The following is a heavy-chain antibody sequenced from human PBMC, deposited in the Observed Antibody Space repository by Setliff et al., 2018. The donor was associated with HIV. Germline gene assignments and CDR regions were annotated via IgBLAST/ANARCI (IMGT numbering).Heavy chain of an antibody. V-gene: IGHV3-30*18. CDR1: GFTFSSYG. D-gene: IGHD1-26*01. CDR2: ISYDGSNK. Sequence: GGSLRLSCAASGFTFSSYGIHWVRQAPGKGLEWVAVISYDGSNKYYGDSVKGRFTISRENSKNTLYLQMNSLRAEDTAVYYCAKDLGGSSRGGYYMDVWGKGTTVTVSS. CDR3: AKDLGGSSRGGYYMDV. J-gene: IGHJ6*03.